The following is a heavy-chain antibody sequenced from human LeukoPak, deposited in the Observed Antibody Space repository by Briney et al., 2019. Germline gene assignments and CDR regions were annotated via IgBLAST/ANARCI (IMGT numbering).Heavy chain of an antibody. V-gene: IGHV3-48*02. J-gene: IGHJ4*02. Sequence: GGSLRLSCAASGFTFSIYSMNWVRQAPGKGLEWISYISSSSSTIYYADSVKGRFTISRYNANNSLYLQMNSLRDEDTAVYFCARRTVTIDYWGQGTLVTVSS. D-gene: IGHD4-17*01. CDR2: ISSSSSTI. CDR1: GFTFSIYS. CDR3: ARRTVTIDY.